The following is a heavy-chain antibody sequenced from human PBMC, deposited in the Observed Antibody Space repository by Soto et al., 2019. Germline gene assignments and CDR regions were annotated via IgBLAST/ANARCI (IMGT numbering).Heavy chain of an antibody. CDR1: GFTFISYC. D-gene: IGHD3-10*01. Sequence: HHWWSLKLSCAASGFTFISYCMSWVRQAPGKGLEWVANIKQDGSEKYYVDSVKGRFTISRDNAKNSLYLQMNSLRAEDTAVYYCARVRARMVRGVIISWWFDPWGQGTLVTVSS. CDR2: IKQDGSEK. CDR3: ARVRARMVRGVIISWWFDP. J-gene: IGHJ5*02. V-gene: IGHV3-7*03.